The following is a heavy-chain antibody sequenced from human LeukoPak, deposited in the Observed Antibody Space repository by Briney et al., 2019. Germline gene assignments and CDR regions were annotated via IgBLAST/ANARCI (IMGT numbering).Heavy chain of an antibody. D-gene: IGHD3-22*01. Sequence: GGSLRLSCAASGFTFSSYGMHWVRQAPGKGLEWVSYISSSSSTIYYADSVKGRFTISRDNAKNSLYLQMNSLRAEDTAVYYCARASEYYYDSSGYDMDVWGKGTTVTVSS. CDR3: ARASEYYYDSSGYDMDV. V-gene: IGHV3-48*01. CDR2: ISSSSSTI. J-gene: IGHJ6*04. CDR1: GFTFSSYG.